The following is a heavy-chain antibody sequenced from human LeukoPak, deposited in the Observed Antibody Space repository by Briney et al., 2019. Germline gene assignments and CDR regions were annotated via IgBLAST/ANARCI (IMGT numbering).Heavy chain of an antibody. CDR1: GYTFTSYG. J-gene: IGHJ4*02. D-gene: IGHD3-10*01. CDR3: ANFGVGGHADY. CDR2: ISAYNGNT. Sequence: GASVKVSCKASGYTFTSYGISWVRQAPGQGLEWMGWISAYNGNTDYAQKLQGRVTMTTDTSTNTAYMDLRSLSSDDTAVYYCANFGVGGHADYWGQGTLVTVSS. V-gene: IGHV1-18*01.